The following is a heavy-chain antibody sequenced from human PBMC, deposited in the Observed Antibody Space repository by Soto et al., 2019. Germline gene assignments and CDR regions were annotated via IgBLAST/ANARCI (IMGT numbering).Heavy chain of an antibody. CDR3: ARRNGAFDI. Sequence: GGSLRLSCTASGFSFSYYVMHWVRQAPGKGLEYVSAISTDGDSTSYAHSVRGRFTISRDNSKSTLYLPMGSLRPEDMAVYYCARRNGAFDIWGRGTMVTVSS. CDR2: ISTDGDST. CDR1: GFSFSYYV. J-gene: IGHJ3*02. D-gene: IGHD1-1*01. V-gene: IGHV3-64*01.